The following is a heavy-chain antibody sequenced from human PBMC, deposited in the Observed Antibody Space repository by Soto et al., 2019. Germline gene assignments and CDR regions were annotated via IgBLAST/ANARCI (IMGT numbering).Heavy chain of an antibody. J-gene: IGHJ5*02. D-gene: IGHD3-3*01. Sequence: SETLSLTCAVYGGSVNGYYWNWIRQPPGKGLEWIGDINHTGGTPYNPSLKSRVTMSVDTSKDQFSLRLSSVTAADTAIYYCATRITVFGLLIPPFDPWGQGTQVTVSS. CDR1: GGSVNGYY. V-gene: IGHV4-34*01. CDR3: ATRITVFGLLIPPFDP. CDR2: INHTGGT.